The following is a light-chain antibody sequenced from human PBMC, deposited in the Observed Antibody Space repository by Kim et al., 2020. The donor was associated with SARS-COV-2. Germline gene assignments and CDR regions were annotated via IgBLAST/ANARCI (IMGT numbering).Light chain of an antibody. CDR2: DVS. CDR1: SSDAGGYNY. Sequence: SSTIACTGTSSDAGGYNYVSWYQQHPGKAPKLMIYDVSKRPSGVSNRFSGSKSDNTASLTISGLQAEDEADYYCTSYTTSSTIYVFGTGTQLTVL. V-gene: IGLV2-14*03. J-gene: IGLJ1*01. CDR3: TSYTTSSTIYV.